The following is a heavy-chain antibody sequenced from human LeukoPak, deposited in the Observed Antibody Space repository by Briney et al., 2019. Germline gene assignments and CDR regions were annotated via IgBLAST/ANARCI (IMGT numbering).Heavy chain of an antibody. CDR3: TREGYDRSGYSLDF. J-gene: IGHJ4*02. Sequence: SETLSLTCSVSSGSMTDSCWSWFRQAPGKGFEWLGFIYPSGRIEYSPSLRSRVSFSVATSRMEATVRLRSVTASDTAVYYCTREGYDRSGYSLDFWGQGILVTVSS. CDR1: SGSMTDSC. D-gene: IGHD3-22*01. CDR2: IYPSGRI. V-gene: IGHV4-59*12.